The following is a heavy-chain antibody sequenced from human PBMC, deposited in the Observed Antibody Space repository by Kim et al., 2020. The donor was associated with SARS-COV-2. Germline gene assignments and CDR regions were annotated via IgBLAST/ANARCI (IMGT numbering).Heavy chain of an antibody. V-gene: IGHV4-31*02. CDR2: RT. D-gene: IGHD1-26*01. J-gene: IGHJ4*02. Sequence: RTYYNPSLKSRVTISVDTSKNQFSLKLSSVTAADTAVYYCARASGKQFDYWGQGTLVTVSS. CDR3: ARASGKQFDY.